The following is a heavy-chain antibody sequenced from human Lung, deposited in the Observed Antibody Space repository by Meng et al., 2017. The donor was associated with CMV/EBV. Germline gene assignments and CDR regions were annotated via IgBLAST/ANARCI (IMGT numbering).Heavy chain of an antibody. D-gene: IGHD6-13*01. J-gene: IGHJ4*02. CDR3: AREARAAGTDEYFDY. Sequence: SXXVSXQASGYTFTGYYMHWVRQAPGQGLEWTGWINPNSGGTNYAQKFQGRVTMTRDTSISTTYMELSRLRSDDPAVYYCAREARAAGTDEYFDYLGQGXLVTVSS. V-gene: IGHV1-2*02. CDR2: INPNSGGT. CDR1: GYTFTGYY.